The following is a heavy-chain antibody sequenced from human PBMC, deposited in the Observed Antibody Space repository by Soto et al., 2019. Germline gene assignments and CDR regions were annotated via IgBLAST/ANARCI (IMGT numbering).Heavy chain of an antibody. V-gene: IGHV3-30-3*01. CDR2: IAYDGTIK. D-gene: IGHD1-26*01. Sequence: QEQLVESGGDVVQPGRSLTLSCAASGFTFRANAMHRVRQAPGKGLEWVAVIAYDGTIKIYRDSLKGRFTISRDDSKSTLYLQMNSLRPEDTAVYCCARDKIKGAPDYLDSWGQGTLVTVSS. CDR3: ARDKIKGAPDYLDS. J-gene: IGHJ4*02. CDR1: GFTFRANA.